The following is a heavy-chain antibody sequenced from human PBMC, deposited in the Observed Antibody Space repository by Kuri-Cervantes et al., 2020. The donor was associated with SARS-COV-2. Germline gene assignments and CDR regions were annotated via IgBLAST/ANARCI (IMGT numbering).Heavy chain of an antibody. Sequence: ASVKVSCKVSGYTLTELSMHWVRQAPGKGLEWMGWMNPNSGNTGYAQKFQGRVTMTRNTSISTAYMELSSLRSEDTAVYYCARVRCSSTSCYSPSDYWGQGTLVTVS. CDR2: MNPNSGNT. CDR3: ARVRCSSTSCYSPSDY. D-gene: IGHD2-2*02. CDR1: GYTLTELS. J-gene: IGHJ4*02. V-gene: IGHV1-8*01.